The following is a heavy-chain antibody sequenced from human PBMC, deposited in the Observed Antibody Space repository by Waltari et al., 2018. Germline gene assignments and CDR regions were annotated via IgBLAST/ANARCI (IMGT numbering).Heavy chain of an antibody. Sequence: QVQLVQSGAEVKKPGASVKVSCKASGYTFTSYDINWVRQATGQGLEWMGWMNPNSGNTGYAQKFQGRVTITRNTSISTAYMELSSLRSEDTAVYYCARLRTGYSSGWMAPDWFDPWGQGTLVTVSS. CDR3: ARLRTGYSSGWMAPDWFDP. CDR2: MNPNSGNT. D-gene: IGHD6-19*01. J-gene: IGHJ5*02. V-gene: IGHV1-8*03. CDR1: GYTFTSYD.